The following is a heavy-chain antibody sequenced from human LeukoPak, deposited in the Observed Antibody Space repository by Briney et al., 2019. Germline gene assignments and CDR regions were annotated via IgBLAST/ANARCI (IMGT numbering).Heavy chain of an antibody. CDR3: ARGGGGYGDSSFDY. Sequence: ASVKVSCKASGGTFSSYAISWVRQAPGQGLEWMGGIIPIFGTANYTQKFQGRVTVTADESASTAYMELSSLRSEDTAVYYCARGGGGYGDSSFDYWGQGTLVTVSS. V-gene: IGHV1-69*13. D-gene: IGHD4-17*01. CDR1: GGTFSSYA. CDR2: IIPIFGTA. J-gene: IGHJ4*02.